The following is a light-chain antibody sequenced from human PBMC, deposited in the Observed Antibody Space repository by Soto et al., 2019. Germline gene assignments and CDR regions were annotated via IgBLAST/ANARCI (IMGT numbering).Light chain of an antibody. Sequence: EIVMTQSPATLSVSPGESATLSCRASQSISSELAWYQQKPGQPPRLLIYGASTRATGVPARFTGSGSGSDFTLTISGLQSDDFAVYYCQQGRNWPLTFGQGTRLEI. CDR3: QQGRNWPLT. J-gene: IGKJ2*01. CDR1: QSISSE. CDR2: GAS. V-gene: IGKV3-15*01.